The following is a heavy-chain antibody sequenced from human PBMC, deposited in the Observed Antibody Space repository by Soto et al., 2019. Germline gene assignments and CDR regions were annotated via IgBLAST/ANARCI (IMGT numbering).Heavy chain of an antibody. CDR3: ARGDHGHRRFYFDT. Sequence: QVQLQESGPGQVKPSETLSLTCTVSGGSVNSGGYYWSWIRQPPGKGLEWIGFIFYNGGTSYNHSLGSRVTISADTSKTLFSLNLNFVTAADTAVYYCARGDHGHRRFYFDTWGQGTLVTVSS. J-gene: IGHJ4*02. D-gene: IGHD2-8*01. CDR2: IFYNGGT. V-gene: IGHV4-61*03. CDR1: GGSVNSGGYY.